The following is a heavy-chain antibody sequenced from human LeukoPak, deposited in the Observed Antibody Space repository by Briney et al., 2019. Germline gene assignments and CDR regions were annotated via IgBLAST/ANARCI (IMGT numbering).Heavy chain of an antibody. D-gene: IGHD1-26*01. CDR1: GYTFTGYY. V-gene: IGHV1-2*02. Sequence: GASVKVSCKASGYTFTGYYMHWVRQAPGQGLEWMGWINPNSGGTNYAQKFQGRVTMTRDTSISTAYMELSRLRSDDTAVYYCARGGSGNSGSPPAPISAFDIWGQGTMVTVSS. CDR3: ARGGSGNSGSPPAPISAFDI. CDR2: INPNSGGT. J-gene: IGHJ3*02.